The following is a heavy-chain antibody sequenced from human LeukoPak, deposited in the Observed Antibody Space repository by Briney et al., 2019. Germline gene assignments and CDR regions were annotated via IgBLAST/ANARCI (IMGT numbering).Heavy chain of an antibody. V-gene: IGHV4-38-2*02. CDR1: GYSISNDYY. J-gene: IGHJ6*04. Sequence: SETLSLTCAVSGYSISNDYYWGWIRQPPGRGLEWIGSIYHSGSTYYNPSLKNRLTISVDTSKNQFSLKVTSVTAADTAVYYCARDVAAAATRKENYYGLDVWGKGTTVTVSS. CDR2: IYHSGST. D-gene: IGHD6-13*01. CDR3: ARDVAAAATRKENYYGLDV.